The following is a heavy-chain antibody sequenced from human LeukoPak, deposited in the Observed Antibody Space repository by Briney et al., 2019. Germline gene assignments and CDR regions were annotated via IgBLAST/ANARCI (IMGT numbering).Heavy chain of an antibody. CDR2: INQDGSAK. V-gene: IGHV3-7*04. CDR3: VRDRSPGTGLVRLYY. D-gene: IGHD6-6*01. CDR1: GFTFSKSW. Sequence: GGSLRLSCAASGFTFSKSWMSWLRQAPGKGLEWVANINQDGSAKYYVDSVKGRFTISRDNAQNSLFLQMNSLRDEDTAVYYCVRDRSPGTGLVRLYYWGQGTLVTVSS. J-gene: IGHJ4*02.